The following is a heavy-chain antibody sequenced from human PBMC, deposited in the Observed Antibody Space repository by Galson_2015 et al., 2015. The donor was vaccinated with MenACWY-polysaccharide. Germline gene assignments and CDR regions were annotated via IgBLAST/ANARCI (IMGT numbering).Heavy chain of an antibody. CDR2: IYWDDDK. J-gene: IGHJ4*02. CDR3: AHRRGGNTWNSGYFDF. V-gene: IGHV2-5*08. CDR1: GFSLTSRPMG. D-gene: IGHD1-1*01. Sequence: PALVKPTQTLALTCTFSGFSLTSRPMGVGWIRQPPGAAPECLAVIYWDDDKRYSPSLRSRLSITKDTSKNEVVLIMTNMDPLDTATYYCAHRRGGNTWNSGYFDFWGQGALVTASS.